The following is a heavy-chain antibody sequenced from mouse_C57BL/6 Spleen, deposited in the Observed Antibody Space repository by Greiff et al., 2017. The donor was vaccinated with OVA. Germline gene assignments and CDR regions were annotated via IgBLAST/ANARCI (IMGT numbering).Heavy chain of an antibody. CDR2: INPSSGYT. Sequence: VQLQQSGAELARPGASVKMSCKASGYTFTSYTMHWVKQRPGQGLEWIGYINPSSGYTKYNQKFKDKATLTADKSSSTAYMQLSSLTSEDSAVYYCATGAYDYDDYWYFDVWGTGTTVTVSS. CDR1: GYTFTSYT. D-gene: IGHD2-4*01. V-gene: IGHV1-4*01. J-gene: IGHJ1*03. CDR3: ATGAYDYDDYWYFDV.